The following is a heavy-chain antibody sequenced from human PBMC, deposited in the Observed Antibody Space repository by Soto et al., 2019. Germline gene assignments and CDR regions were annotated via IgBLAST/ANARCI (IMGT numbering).Heavy chain of an antibody. CDR3: ARVPSSYDPTWFDP. CDR2: IYYSGTT. V-gene: IGHV4-39*01. CDR1: GTSVSSSSYY. D-gene: IGHD5-12*01. J-gene: IGHJ5*02. Sequence: QLQLQESGPGLVKPSETLSLTCTVSGTSVSSSSYYWGWIRQPPGKGLEWIGNIYYSGTTYYNPSLKSRVTISVYTSKNQFSLTLPSVTAPDTAVSDCARVPSSYDPTWFDPWGQGTLVTVSS.